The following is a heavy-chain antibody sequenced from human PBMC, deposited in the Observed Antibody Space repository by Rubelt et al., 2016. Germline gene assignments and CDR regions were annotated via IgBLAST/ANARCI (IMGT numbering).Heavy chain of an antibody. CDR1: GGSFSGYY. D-gene: IGHD6-13*01. CDR2: INHSGST. Sequence: QVQLQQWGAGLLKPSETLSLTCAVYGGSFSGYYWSWIRQPPGKGLEWIGEINHSGSTNYNPSLKSRVTISVDTSKNQFSLKLSSVTAADTAAYYCARGRRGSSSWLGRDYYGMDVWGQGTTVTVSS. J-gene: IGHJ6*02. CDR3: ARGRRGSSSWLGRDYYGMDV. V-gene: IGHV4-34*01.